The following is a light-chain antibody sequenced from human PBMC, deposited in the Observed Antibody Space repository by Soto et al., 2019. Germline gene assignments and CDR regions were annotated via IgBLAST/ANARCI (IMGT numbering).Light chain of an antibody. CDR2: GAT. J-gene: IGKJ1*01. Sequence: EIVLTQSPGALSLSPGERATLSCWASESVSDYLAWYQQKPGLAPRLLIHGATKRTSGTPDRFSGSGSGTDFTLTISRLEPEDFAVYYCQQYGSSGTFGQGTKVDIK. V-gene: IGKV3-20*01. CDR3: QQYGSSGT. CDR1: ESVSDY.